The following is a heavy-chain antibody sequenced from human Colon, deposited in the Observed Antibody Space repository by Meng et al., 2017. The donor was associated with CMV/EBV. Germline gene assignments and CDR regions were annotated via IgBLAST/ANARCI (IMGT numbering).Heavy chain of an antibody. CDR3: ARDPAHVIEVVSPAYYHDMGV. Sequence: GGSLRLSCESSGFTFSDYNFNWVRQAPGKGLEWLSYISMSSSVIYYADSVKGRFTISRDNAQNSLYLQMDSLTVEDTAVYYCARDPAHVIEVVSPAYYHDMGVWGQGTTVTVSS. CDR1: GFTFSDYN. CDR2: ISMSSSVI. J-gene: IGHJ6*02. D-gene: IGHD2-2*01. V-gene: IGHV3-48*04.